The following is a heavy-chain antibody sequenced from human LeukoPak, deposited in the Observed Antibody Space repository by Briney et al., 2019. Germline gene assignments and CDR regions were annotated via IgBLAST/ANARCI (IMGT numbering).Heavy chain of an antibody. CDR2: IYYSGTT. D-gene: IGHD6-19*01. CDR3: ARSPLGGSGWYFDY. Sequence: PSETLSLTCTVSGGSIRSSSYYWGWIRQPPGKGLDWIGTIYYSGTTYYNPSLKSRVTISVDTSKNQFSLKLSSVTAADTAVYYCARSPLGGSGWYFDYWGQGTLVTVFS. CDR1: GGSIRSSSYY. J-gene: IGHJ4*02. V-gene: IGHV4-39*07.